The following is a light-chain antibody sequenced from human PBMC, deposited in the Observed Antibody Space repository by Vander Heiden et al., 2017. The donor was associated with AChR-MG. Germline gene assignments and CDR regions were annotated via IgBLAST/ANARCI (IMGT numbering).Light chain of an antibody. J-gene: IGKJ3*01. CDR2: GAS. Sequence: DIASTQSPGTLSLSPGQRATLSGRASQIVINNYVAWYQQKPSLAPRLLIYGASSRATGIPDRFSGSGSGTDFTLTISRLEPEYFAVYYCQQYGSSPGFTFGPGTKVDIK. V-gene: IGKV3-20*01. CDR3: QQYGSSPGFT. CDR1: QIVINNY.